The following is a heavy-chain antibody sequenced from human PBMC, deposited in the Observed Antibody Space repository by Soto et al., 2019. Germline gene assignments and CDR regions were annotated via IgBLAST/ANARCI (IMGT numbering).Heavy chain of an antibody. V-gene: IGHV1-69*13. CDR3: ARASLYYDSSGYNPHDAFDI. Sequence: SVKVSCKASGGTFSSYATSWVRQAPGQGLDWMGGIIPIFGTANYAQKFQGSVTITADESTSTAYMELSSLRSEDTAVYYCARASLYYDSSGYNPHDAFDIWGQGTMVTVSS. CDR1: GGTFSSYA. D-gene: IGHD3-22*01. CDR2: IIPIFGTA. J-gene: IGHJ3*02.